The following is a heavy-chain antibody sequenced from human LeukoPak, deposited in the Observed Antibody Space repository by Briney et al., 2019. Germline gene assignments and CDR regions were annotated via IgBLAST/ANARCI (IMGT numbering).Heavy chain of an antibody. CDR2: ISDSGGST. CDR1: GFTFSSYS. Sequence: GGSLRLSCAASGFTFSSYSMSWVRQAPGKGLEWVSAISDSGGSTYYADSVKGRFTISRDNSKNTLYLQMNSLRAEDTAVYYCAKDPPSITMVRGVIYWGQGTLVTVSS. V-gene: IGHV3-23*01. J-gene: IGHJ4*02. D-gene: IGHD3-10*01. CDR3: AKDPPSITMVRGVIY.